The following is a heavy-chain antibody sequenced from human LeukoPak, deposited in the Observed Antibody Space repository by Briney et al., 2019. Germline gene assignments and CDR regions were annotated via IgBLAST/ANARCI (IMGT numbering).Heavy chain of an antibody. CDR2: IYHSGST. CDR1: GYSSRNDYY. J-gene: IGHJ6*03. Sequence: SETLSLTCTVSGYSSRNDYYWGWIRQSPGKGLEWIGSIYHSGSTYYQPSLKSRVTISIDTSKNQFSLKLRSATAADTAVYYCARAITTGDYNYFMGVWGKGTTVTVSS. V-gene: IGHV4-38-2*02. CDR3: ARAITTGDYNYFMGV. D-gene: IGHD3-3*01.